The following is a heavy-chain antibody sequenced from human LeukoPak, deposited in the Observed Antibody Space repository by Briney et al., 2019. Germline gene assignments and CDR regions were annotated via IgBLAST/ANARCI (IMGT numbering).Heavy chain of an antibody. Sequence: GGSLRLSCAASGFTFSSYWMSWVRQAPGKGVEGVANIKGDGSDNHYVDSVRGRFTISRDNAKNSLYLQMNSLRAEDTAVYYCARAGYSMDTEYFQHWGQGTLVTVSS. J-gene: IGHJ1*01. CDR3: ARAGYSMDTEYFQH. CDR1: GFTFSSYW. CDR2: IKGDGSDN. V-gene: IGHV3-7*04. D-gene: IGHD5-18*01.